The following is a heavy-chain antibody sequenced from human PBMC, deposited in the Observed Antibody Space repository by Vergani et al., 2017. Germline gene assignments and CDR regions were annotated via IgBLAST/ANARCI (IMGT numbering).Heavy chain of an antibody. CDR3: VRVIVGGSRTNCVADH. J-gene: IGHJ4*02. CDR1: GFTFTSYH. D-gene: IGHD2-2*01. Sequence: QVQLVQSGAEVKKPGASVRVSCKASGFTFTSYHIHWLRQAPGQGLDWLVRSDPNSVDTRYSQRFQDRVTITRDTSINTAYMEMTRLRPDDTAIYYCVRVIVGGSRTNCVADHWGKGTLFTVSS. CDR2: SDPNSVDT. V-gene: IGHV1-2*06.